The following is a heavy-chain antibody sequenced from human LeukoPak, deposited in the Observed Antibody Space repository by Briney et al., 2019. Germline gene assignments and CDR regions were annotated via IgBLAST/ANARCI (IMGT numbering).Heavy chain of an antibody. Sequence: SGGSLRLSCAVSGFTFSSYWMHWVRQAPGKGLVWVSRINGDGSSTYYADSVKGRFTIPRDNAKNTLYLQMNRLRAEDTAVYYCTPGGGQGTLVTVSS. CDR2: INGDGSST. V-gene: IGHV3-74*01. J-gene: IGHJ4*02. CDR1: GFTFSSYW. CDR3: TPG. D-gene: IGHD3-10*01.